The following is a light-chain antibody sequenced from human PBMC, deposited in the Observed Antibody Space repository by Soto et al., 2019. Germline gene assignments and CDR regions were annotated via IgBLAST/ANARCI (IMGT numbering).Light chain of an antibody. V-gene: IGLV4-60*03. CDR1: SGHSSYI. CDR2: LEGSGSY. CDR3: ETWDSNTWV. Sequence: QSVLTQSSSASASLGSSVKLTCTLSSGHSSYIIAWHQQQPGKAPRYLMKLEGSGSYNKGSGVPDRFSGSSSVADRYLTISNLQSEDEADYYCETWDSNTWVFGGGTKLTVL. J-gene: IGLJ3*02.